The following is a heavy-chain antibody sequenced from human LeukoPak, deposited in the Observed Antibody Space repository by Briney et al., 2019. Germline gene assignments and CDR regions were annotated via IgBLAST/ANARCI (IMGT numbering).Heavy chain of an antibody. CDR1: GFTFSSYW. CDR3: ARDGGRYCSSTSCSPGDY. CDR2: INSDGSST. D-gene: IGHD2-2*01. Sequence: GGSLRLSCAASGFTFSSYWMHWVRQAPGKGLVWVSRINSDGSSTSYADSVKGRFTISRDNAKNSLYLQMNSLRAQDTAVYYCARDGGRYCSSTSCSPGDYWGQGTLVTVSS. J-gene: IGHJ4*02. V-gene: IGHV3-74*01.